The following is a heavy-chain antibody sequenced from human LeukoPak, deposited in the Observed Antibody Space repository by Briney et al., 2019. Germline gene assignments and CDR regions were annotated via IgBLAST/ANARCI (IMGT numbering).Heavy chain of an antibody. CDR1: GFTFSSHG. CDR2: IWYDGSNK. J-gene: IGHJ4*02. CDR3: ARVDYYDSSGYIDY. D-gene: IGHD3-22*01. V-gene: IGHV3-33*01. Sequence: GGSLRLSCAASGFTFSSHGIHWVRQAPGKGLEWGAFIWYDGSNKYYADSVKGRFTISRDNSKNTLYLQMNSLRAEDTAVYYCARVDYYDSSGYIDYWGQGTLVTVSS.